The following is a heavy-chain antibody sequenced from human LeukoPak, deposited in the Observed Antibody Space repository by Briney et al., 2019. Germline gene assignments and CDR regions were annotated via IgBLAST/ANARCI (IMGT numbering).Heavy chain of an antibody. CDR1: GFTFSSYW. Sequence: QSGGSLRLSCAASGFTFSSYWMSWVSQAPGKGLEWVADIKQDGSDTKYVDSVKGRLTISRDNAKNTLYLQLNSLRDGDTAVYYCARGRIAVAGPRDDPFDIWGQGTMVTVSS. D-gene: IGHD6-19*01. CDR2: IKQDGSDT. J-gene: IGHJ3*02. V-gene: IGHV3-7*01. CDR3: ARGRIAVAGPRDDPFDI.